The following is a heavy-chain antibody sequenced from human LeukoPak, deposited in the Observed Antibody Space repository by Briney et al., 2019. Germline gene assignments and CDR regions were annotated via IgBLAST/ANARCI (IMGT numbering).Heavy chain of an antibody. CDR2: IKQDGSEK. Sequence: PGGSLRLSCAASGFTFSSYSMSWVRQAPGKGLEWVANIKQDGSEKYYVDSVKGRFTISRDNAKNSLYLQMNSLRAEDTAVYYCARDGINYDILTGYSPIDAFDIWGQGTMVTVSS. D-gene: IGHD3-9*01. CDR3: ARDGINYDILTGYSPIDAFDI. CDR1: GFTFSSYS. V-gene: IGHV3-7*01. J-gene: IGHJ3*02.